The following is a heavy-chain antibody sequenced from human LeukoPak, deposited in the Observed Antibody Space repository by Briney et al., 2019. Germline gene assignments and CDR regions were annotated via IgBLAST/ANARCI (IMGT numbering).Heavy chain of an antibody. Sequence: GGSLRLSCAASGFTFRTYAMSWVRQAPGKGLEWVSGISGSGGSTYYADSVKGRFTISRDNSKNTLYLQMNSLRAEDTAVYYCAKGRAGDYGGKPRQGYWGQGTLVTVSS. CDR1: GFTFRTYA. D-gene: IGHD4-23*01. CDR2: ISGSGGST. CDR3: AKGRAGDYGGKPRQGY. J-gene: IGHJ4*02. V-gene: IGHV3-23*01.